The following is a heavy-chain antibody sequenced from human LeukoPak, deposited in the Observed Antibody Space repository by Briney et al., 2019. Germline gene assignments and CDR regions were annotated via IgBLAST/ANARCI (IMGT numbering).Heavy chain of an antibody. CDR1: GGSFSGYY. Sequence: NPSETLSLTCAVYGGSFSGYYWSWIRQPPGKGLEWIGYIYSSGSTKFNPSVESRVAMSVDTSMNQFSLRLRSVTAADTAVYYCARSLYGHYFDYWGLGSLVAVSS. CDR2: IYSSGST. V-gene: IGHV4-34*10. CDR3: ARSLYGHYFDY. D-gene: IGHD3-10*01. J-gene: IGHJ4*01.